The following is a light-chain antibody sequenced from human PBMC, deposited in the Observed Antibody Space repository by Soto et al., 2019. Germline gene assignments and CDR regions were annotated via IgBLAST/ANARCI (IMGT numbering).Light chain of an antibody. J-gene: IGLJ3*02. Sequence: QAVVTQETSMSVSPGGTVTLTCGSSTGTVTSGHYPYWFQQKPGQAPRTLIYDTSNKQSWTPARFSGSLLGGKAALTLSGAQTEDEADYYCLLPYSDAWVFGGGTKVTVL. CDR1: TGTVTSGHY. CDR2: DTS. CDR3: LLPYSDAWV. V-gene: IGLV7-46*01.